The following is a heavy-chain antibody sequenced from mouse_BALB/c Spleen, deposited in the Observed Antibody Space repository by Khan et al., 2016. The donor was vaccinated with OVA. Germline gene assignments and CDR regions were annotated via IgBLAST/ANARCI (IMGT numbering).Heavy chain of an antibody. V-gene: IGHV1S41*01. CDR2: IAPGSSNA. Sequence: DLVKPGASVKVSCKASGYTFTSYWINWIKQRPGQGLEWIGRIAPGSSNAYYNDMFKDKATLTVDTSSSTAYTQLSSLSSEDSAVYFWARENYYGRSCYAMDYWGQGTSVTVSS. J-gene: IGHJ4*01. D-gene: IGHD1-1*01. CDR1: GYTFTSYW. CDR3: ARENYYGRSCYAMDY.